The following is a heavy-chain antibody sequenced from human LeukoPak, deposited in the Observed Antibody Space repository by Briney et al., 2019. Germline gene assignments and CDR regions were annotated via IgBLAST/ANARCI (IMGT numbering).Heavy chain of an antibody. V-gene: IGHV3-7*03. J-gene: IGHJ4*02. CDR3: ARHRRYCSGGSCYSGYYFDS. Sequence: GGSLRLSRAAYGLIFSSYWMSWARQAPGKGLEWVANIKQDGSEEYYVDSVKGRFTISRDNAKNSLYLQMNSLRAEDTAVYYCARHRRYCSGGSCYSGYYFDSWGPGTLVTVSS. D-gene: IGHD2-15*01. CDR2: IKQDGSEE. CDR1: GLIFSSYW.